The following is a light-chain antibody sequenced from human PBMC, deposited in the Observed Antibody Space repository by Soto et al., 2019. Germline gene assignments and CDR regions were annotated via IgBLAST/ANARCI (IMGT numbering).Light chain of an antibody. CDR3: QQSYSVPPT. V-gene: IGKV1-39*01. J-gene: IGKJ2*01. Sequence: DVQMTQSPSSLSASVGDRVTITCRSSQRIRTSLNWYQQKPGNAPKFLIYDASSLQSEVPSRFSGSGSGTDFTLTISNLQPEDFATYYCQQSYSVPPTFGQGTKLEI. CDR2: DAS. CDR1: QRIRTS.